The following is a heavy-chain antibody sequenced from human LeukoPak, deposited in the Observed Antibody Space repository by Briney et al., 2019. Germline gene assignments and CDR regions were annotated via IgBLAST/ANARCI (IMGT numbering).Heavy chain of an antibody. J-gene: IGHJ4*02. CDR1: GDSISSRSYY. D-gene: IGHD4-11*01. V-gene: IGHV4-39*01. Sequence: PSETLSLTCTVSGDSISSRSYYWGWIRQPPGKGLEWIGSIYYSGSTYYNPSLKSRITIPVDTSKNQFSLKLSSVTAADTAVYYCARLKDYSAMRWGQGTLVTVSS. CDR2: IYYSGST. CDR3: ARLKDYSAMR.